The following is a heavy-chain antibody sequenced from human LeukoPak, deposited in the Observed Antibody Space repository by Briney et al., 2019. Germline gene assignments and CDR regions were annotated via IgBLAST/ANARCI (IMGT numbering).Heavy chain of an antibody. V-gene: IGHV4-59*08. D-gene: IGHD3-16*01. Sequence: SETLSLTCSVSGGTLNSFYWSWIRQPPGKGLEYIGYVYYTGKTNYNPSFKSRVTLSADTSKNQFSLELSSVTVADTAVYYCARWNAVITSLDHWGQGILVAVSS. CDR1: GGTLNSFY. J-gene: IGHJ4*02. CDR3: ARWNAVITSLDH. CDR2: VYYTGKT.